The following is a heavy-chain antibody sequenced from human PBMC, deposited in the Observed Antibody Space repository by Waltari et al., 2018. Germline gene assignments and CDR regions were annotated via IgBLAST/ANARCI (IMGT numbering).Heavy chain of an antibody. Sequence: EVQLVESGGGWVQPGRSLRLSCLTSGFTFDDYAMHWVRQAPGKGLGWVSGISYNGGTKGYADSVKGRFTISRDNTKNSLYLQMNSLRHEDTALYYCARDQDYNFWRGMDVWGQGTTVIVSS. D-gene: IGHD3-3*01. CDR2: ISYNGGTK. CDR1: GFTFDDYA. V-gene: IGHV3-9*01. J-gene: IGHJ6*02. CDR3: ARDQDYNFWRGMDV.